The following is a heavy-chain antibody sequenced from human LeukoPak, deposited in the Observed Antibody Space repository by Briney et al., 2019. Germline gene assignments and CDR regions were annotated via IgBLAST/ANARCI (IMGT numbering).Heavy chain of an antibody. CDR1: GYTFTGYY. D-gene: IGHD2-2*01. CDR3: ARENIVVVPAAMPGEDYYYYYGMDV. Sequence: ASVKVSCKASGYTFTGYYMHWVRQAPGQGLEWMGWINPNSGGTNYAQKLQGRVTMTTDTSTSTAYMELRSLRSDDTAVYYCARENIVVVPAAMPGEDYYYYYGMDVWGQGTTVTVSS. V-gene: IGHV1-2*02. J-gene: IGHJ6*02. CDR2: INPNSGGT.